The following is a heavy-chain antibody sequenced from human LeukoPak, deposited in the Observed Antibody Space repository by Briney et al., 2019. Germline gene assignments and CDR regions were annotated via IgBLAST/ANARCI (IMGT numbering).Heavy chain of an antibody. Sequence: SETLSLTCTVSGGSISSYYWSWIRQPPGKGLEWIGYIYYSGSTNYNPSLKSRVSMSIDTSKNQFSLKLNSVTAADAAVYYCARDIGNYYDYISHYYYDYWGQGSLVTVSS. D-gene: IGHD3-22*01. J-gene: IGHJ4*02. CDR1: GGSISSYY. CDR2: IYYSGST. CDR3: ARDIGNYYDYISHYYYDY. V-gene: IGHV4-59*12.